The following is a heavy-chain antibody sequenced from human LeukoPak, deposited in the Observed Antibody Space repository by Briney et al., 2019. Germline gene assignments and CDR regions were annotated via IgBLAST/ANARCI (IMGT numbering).Heavy chain of an antibody. CDR2: IYYSGNT. V-gene: IGHV4-59*01. CDR1: GGPISGYY. J-gene: IGHJ4*02. Sequence: PSETLSLTCTVSGGPISGYYWSWIRQPPGKGLDWIGYIYYSGNTNYNSSLKSRVTISVDTSRNQFSLRLTSVTAADTAVYYCARTSLRDFTFDYWGQGTLVTVSS. D-gene: IGHD3-3*01. CDR3: ARTSLRDFTFDY.